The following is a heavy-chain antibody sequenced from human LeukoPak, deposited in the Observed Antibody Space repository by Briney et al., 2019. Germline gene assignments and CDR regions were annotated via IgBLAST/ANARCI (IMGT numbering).Heavy chain of an antibody. D-gene: IGHD6-19*01. CDR2: INPDSGGT. J-gene: IGHJ4*02. CDR3: AREDGSAWTDLFDY. V-gene: IGHV1-2*02. Sequence: ASVKVSCKASGYTFTAYYVHWVRQAPGQGLEWMGWINPDSGGTNYAQNLQGKVTMTRDTSLNTAYLELSSLTSDDMAVYYCAREDGSAWTDLFDYRGQGALVTVSS. CDR1: GYTFTAYY.